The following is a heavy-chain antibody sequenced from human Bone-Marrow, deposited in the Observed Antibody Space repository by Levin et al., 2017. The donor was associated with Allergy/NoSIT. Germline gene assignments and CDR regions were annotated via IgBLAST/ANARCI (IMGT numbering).Heavy chain of an antibody. J-gene: IGHJ6*02. CDR1: GGSFSGYY. CDR3: ARRRGYYGSGSYYLYYYYYGMDV. V-gene: IGHV4-34*01. D-gene: IGHD3-10*01. CDR2: INHSGST. Sequence: PSETLSLTCAVYGGSFSGYYWSWIRQPPGKGLEWIGEINHSGSTNYNPSLKSRVTISVDTSKNQFSLKLSSVTAADTAVYYCARRRGYYGSGSYYLYYYYYGMDVWGQGTTVTVSS.